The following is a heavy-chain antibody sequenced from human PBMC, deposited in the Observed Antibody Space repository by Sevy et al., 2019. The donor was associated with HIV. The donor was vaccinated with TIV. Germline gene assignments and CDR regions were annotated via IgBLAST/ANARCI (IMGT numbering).Heavy chain of an antibody. CDR2: ISYDGSDN. CDR1: GFAFSNYYA. Sequence: GGSLRLSCVASGFAFSNYYAMHWVRQAPGKELEWVALISYDGSDNYYADSVKGRFTISRDNFKNTLFLQMNSLTTEDTAVYYCARPRANYVDHYFFYAMDVWGEGTTVTVSS. CDR3: ARPRANYVDHYFFYAMDV. D-gene: IGHD4-17*01. V-gene: IGHV3-30-3*01. J-gene: IGHJ6*04.